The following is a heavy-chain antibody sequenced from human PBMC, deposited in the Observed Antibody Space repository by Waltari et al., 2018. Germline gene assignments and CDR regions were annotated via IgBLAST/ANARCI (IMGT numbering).Heavy chain of an antibody. CDR3: ARGIAYNSPYYYYMDV. CDR2: INHSRST. V-gene: IGHV4-34*01. D-gene: IGHD1-20*01. CDR1: GGSFSGYY. J-gene: IGHJ6*03. Sequence: QVQLQQWGAGLLKPSETLSLTCAVYGGSFSGYYWSWIRQPPGKGLEWIGEINHSRSTNYNPSLKIRVTISVDTSKNQFSLKLSSVTAADTAVYYCARGIAYNSPYYYYMDVWGKGTTVTVSS.